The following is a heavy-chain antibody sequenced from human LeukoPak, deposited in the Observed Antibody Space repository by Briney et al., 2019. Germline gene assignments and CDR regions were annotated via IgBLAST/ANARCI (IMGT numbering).Heavy chain of an antibody. CDR2: INAGGGNT. V-gene: IGHV3-23*01. J-gene: IGHJ4*02. CDR1: GFTFRNYA. Sequence: GRSLRLSCAASGFTFRNYAMSWVRQAPGMGLEWVSSINAGGGNTYYADSVKGRFTISRDTSKNTLSLQMNSLRAEDTAVYYCAKATIGAADANFDYWGQGTRVTVSS. D-gene: IGHD6-13*01. CDR3: AKATIGAADANFDY.